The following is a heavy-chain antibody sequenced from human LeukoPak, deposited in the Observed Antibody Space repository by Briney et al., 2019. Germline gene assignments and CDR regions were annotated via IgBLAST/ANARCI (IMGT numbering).Heavy chain of an antibody. CDR3: ATDTAYCSSTSCYNWFDP. V-gene: IGHV1-24*01. J-gene: IGHJ5*02. Sequence: ASVKVSCKVSGYTLTELSMHWVRQAPGKGPEWMGGFDPEDGETIYAQKFQGRVTMTEDTSTDTAYMELSSLRSEDTAVYYCATDTAYCSSTSCYNWFDPWGQGTLVTVSS. CDR1: GYTLTELS. CDR2: FDPEDGET. D-gene: IGHD2-2*01.